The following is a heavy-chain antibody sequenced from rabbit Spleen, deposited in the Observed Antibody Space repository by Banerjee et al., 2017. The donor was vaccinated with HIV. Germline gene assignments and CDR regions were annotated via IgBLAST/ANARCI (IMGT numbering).Heavy chain of an antibody. D-gene: IGHD6-1*01. CDR1: GFSFSTNYY. CDR3: VRDKNAAYDL. CDR2: IYTGSGST. J-gene: IGHJ4*01. Sequence: QSLEESGGDLVQPEGSLTLTCTASGFSFSTNYYMCWVRQAPGKGLEWIACIYTGSGSTYYASWAKGRFTISKISSTTVTLQMTSLTDADTATYFCVRDKNAAYDLWGQGTLVTVS. V-gene: IGHV1S40*01.